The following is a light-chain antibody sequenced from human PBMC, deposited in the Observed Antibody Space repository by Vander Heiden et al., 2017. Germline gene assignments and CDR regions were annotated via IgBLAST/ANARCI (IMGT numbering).Light chain of an antibody. CDR3: QQYGVPLGA. Sequence: EIVFTPSPGTLSLSPGEGASLSCRASQIVRGNYLAWYQQKAGQAPRLVIYGASTRATGIPDRFSGSGSGTDFTLTISRLEPEDFAVYYCQQYGVPLGAFGPGTKVDIK. CDR2: GAS. V-gene: IGKV3-20*01. J-gene: IGKJ3*01. CDR1: QIVRGNY.